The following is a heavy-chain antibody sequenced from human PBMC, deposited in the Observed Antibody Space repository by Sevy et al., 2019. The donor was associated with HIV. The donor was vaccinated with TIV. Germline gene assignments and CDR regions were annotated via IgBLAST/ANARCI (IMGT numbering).Heavy chain of an antibody. CDR3: ARCRPVFSYYYYYGMDV. CDR2: INRSGST. V-gene: IGHV4-34*01. D-gene: IGHD3-9*01. J-gene: IGHJ6*02. CDR1: GGSFSGYY. Sequence: SETLSLTCAVYGGSFSGYYWSWIRQPPGKGLEWIGEINRSGSTNYNPSLKSRVSISVDTSKNQFSLKLSSVTAADTAVDYCARCRPVFSYYYYYGMDVWGQGTTVTVSS.